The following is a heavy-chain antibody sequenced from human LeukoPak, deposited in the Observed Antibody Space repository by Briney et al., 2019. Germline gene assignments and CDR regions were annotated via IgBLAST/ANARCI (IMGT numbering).Heavy chain of an antibody. D-gene: IGHD1-1*01. CDR3: TRDRGAYNLYDY. V-gene: IGHV3-49*03. J-gene: IGHJ4*02. CDR2: IRSKAYGETA. Sequence: GGSLRLSCTASGFTFGDYAISWIRQAPGKGLEWVGFIRSKAYGETADYAASVKGRFTISRDDSKAIAYLQMNSLKTEDTAVYHCTRDRGAYNLYDYWGQGTLVTVSS. CDR1: GFTFGDYA.